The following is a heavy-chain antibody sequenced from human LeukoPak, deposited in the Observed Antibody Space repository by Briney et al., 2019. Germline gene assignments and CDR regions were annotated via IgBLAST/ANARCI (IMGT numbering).Heavy chain of an antibody. CDR1: GFTFSSYW. CDR3: ARQEYDILTGFRG. Sequence: GGSLRLSCAASGFTFSSYWMSWVRQAPGKGLEWVANIKQDGSEKYYVDSVKGRFTISRDNAKNSLYLQMNSLRAEDTAVYYCARQEYDILTGFRGWGQGTLVTVSS. D-gene: IGHD3-9*01. V-gene: IGHV3-7*01. CDR2: IKQDGSEK. J-gene: IGHJ4*02.